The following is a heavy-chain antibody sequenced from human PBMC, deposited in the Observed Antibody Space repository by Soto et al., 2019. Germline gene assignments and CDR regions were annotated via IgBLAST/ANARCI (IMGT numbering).Heavy chain of an antibody. CDR3: SRSGYSPEFDY. Sequence: QVQLVQSGAEVKKPGASVKVSCKASGYTFTGYYMHWVRQAPGQGLERMGWINANSGGTNYAQKFQGRVTMTRDKYLSTAYVELSRLRSDDTAVYYCSRSGYSPEFDYWGQGTLVTVSS. J-gene: IGHJ4*02. CDR2: INANSGGT. D-gene: IGHD3-22*01. CDR1: GYTFTGYY. V-gene: IGHV1-2*02.